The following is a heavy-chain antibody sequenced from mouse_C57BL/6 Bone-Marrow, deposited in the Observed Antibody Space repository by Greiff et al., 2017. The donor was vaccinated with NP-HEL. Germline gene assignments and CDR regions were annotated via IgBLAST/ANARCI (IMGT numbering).Heavy chain of an antibody. J-gene: IGHJ4*01. V-gene: IGHV5-17*01. Sequence: EVHLVESGGGLVKPGGSLKLSCAASGFTFSDYGMHWVRQAPEKGLEWVAYISSGSSTIYYADTVKGRFTISRDNAKNTLFLQMTSLRSEDTAMYYCAAYYYGSSGYYAMDYWGQGTSVTVSS. CDR2: ISSGSSTI. D-gene: IGHD1-1*01. CDR1: GFTFSDYG. CDR3: AAYYYGSSGYYAMDY.